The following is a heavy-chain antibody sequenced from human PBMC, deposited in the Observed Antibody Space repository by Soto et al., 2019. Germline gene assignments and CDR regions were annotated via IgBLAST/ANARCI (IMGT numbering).Heavy chain of an antibody. D-gene: IGHD3-3*01. CDR1: GYTFTSYG. CDR3: AREKSIRFLEWSRDGPSAPAFDI. V-gene: IGHV1-18*01. CDR2: ISAYNGNT. J-gene: IGHJ3*02. Sequence: ASVKVSCKASGYTFTSYGISWVRQAPGQGLEWMGWISAYNGNTNYAQKLQGRVTMTTDTSTSTAYMELRSLRSDDTAVYYCAREKSIRFLEWSRDGPSAPAFDIWGQGXMVTV.